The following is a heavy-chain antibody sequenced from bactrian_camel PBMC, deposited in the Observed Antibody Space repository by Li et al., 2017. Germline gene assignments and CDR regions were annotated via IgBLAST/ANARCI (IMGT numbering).Heavy chain of an antibody. CDR2: LDTDGAA. V-gene: IGHV3S63*01. CDR1: GYSRNSGYARGYDYC. D-gene: IGHD1*01. Sequence: HVQLVESGGGLVQAGGSLKLSCVVSGYSRNSGYARGYDYCMGWFRQAPGKERERVAILDTDGAAYYTDSVKGRFTISQDNAKNTLYLQMNSLQPDDTAVYYCAATGQMLSVAGCRTQGTQVTVS. J-gene: IGHJ4*01.